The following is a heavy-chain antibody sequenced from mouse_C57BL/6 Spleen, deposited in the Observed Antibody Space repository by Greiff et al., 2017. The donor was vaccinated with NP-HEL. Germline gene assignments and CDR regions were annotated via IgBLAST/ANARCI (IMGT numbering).Heavy chain of an antibody. CDR3: ASRGVVAPYY. CDR1: GFSLTSYG. D-gene: IGHD1-1*01. J-gene: IGHJ4*01. V-gene: IGHV2-2*01. Sequence: VQVVESGPGLVQPSQSLSITCTVSGFSLTSYGVHWVRQSPGKGLEWLGVIWSGGSTDYNAAFISRLSISKDNSKSQVFFKMNSLQADDTAIYYCASRGVVAPYYWGQGTSVTVSS. CDR2: IWSGGST.